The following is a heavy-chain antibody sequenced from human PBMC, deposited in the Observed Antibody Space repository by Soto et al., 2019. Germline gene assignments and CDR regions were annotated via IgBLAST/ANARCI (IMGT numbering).Heavy chain of an antibody. J-gene: IGHJ5*02. CDR1: AGSISSGGYY. CDR3: ARGSYGDYIGWFDP. D-gene: IGHD4-17*01. Sequence: QVQLQESGPGLVKPSQTLSLTCTVSAGSISSGGYYWSWIRQHPGKGLEWIGYIYYSGSTYYNPSLKSRVTISVDTSKNQFSLKLSSVTAADTAVYYCARGSYGDYIGWFDPWGQGTLVTVSS. V-gene: IGHV4-31*03. CDR2: IYYSGST.